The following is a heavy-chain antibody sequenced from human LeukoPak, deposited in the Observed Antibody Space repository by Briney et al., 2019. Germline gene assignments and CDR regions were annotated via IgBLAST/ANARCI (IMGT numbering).Heavy chain of an antibody. V-gene: IGHV4-59*08. J-gene: IGHJ3*02. CDR1: GGSISSYY. D-gene: IGHD4-23*01. Sequence: SETLSLTCTVSGGSISSYYWSWIRQPPGKGLEWIGYIYYIGSTNYNPSLKSRVTISVDTSKNQFSLKLSSVTAADTAVYYCARLILGSVAAFDIWGQGTMVTVSS. CDR3: ARLILGSVAAFDI. CDR2: IYYIGST.